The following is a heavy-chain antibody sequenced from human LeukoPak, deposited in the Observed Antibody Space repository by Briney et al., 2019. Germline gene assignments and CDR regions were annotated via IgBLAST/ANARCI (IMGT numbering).Heavy chain of an antibody. Sequence: SETLSLTCTVSGGSISSYYWSWIRQPPGKGLEWIGYIYYSGSTNYNPSLKSRVTISVDTSKNQFSLKLSSVTAADTAVYYCARDYSSPGNFDYWGQGTLVTVSS. D-gene: IGHD6-13*01. V-gene: IGHV4-59*01. CDR3: ARDYSSPGNFDY. CDR1: GGSISSYY. J-gene: IGHJ4*02. CDR2: IYYSGST.